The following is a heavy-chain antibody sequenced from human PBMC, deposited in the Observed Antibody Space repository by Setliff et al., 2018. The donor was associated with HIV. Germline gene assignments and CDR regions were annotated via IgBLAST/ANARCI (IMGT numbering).Heavy chain of an antibody. CDR3: ARDSEWGSYIFWTFDI. V-gene: IGHV1-18*01. CDR1: GYIFTNFG. Sequence: ASVKVSCKAFGYIFTNFGISWVRQAPGQGLEWMGWISGYNGHTNYAQKFQGRVTMTIDTSTSTGYMDLRSLRSDDTAVYYCARDSEWGSYIFWTFDIWGQGTMVTVSS. J-gene: IGHJ3*02. CDR2: ISGYNGHT. D-gene: IGHD1-26*01.